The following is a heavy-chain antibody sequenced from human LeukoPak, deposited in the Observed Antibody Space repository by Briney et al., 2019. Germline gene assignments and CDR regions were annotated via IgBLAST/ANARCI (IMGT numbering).Heavy chain of an antibody. CDR2: IRYDGSNK. J-gene: IGHJ5*02. V-gene: IGHV3-30*02. CDR3: AKEYSEYYYGSSGYPLRFDP. D-gene: IGHD3-22*01. Sequence: GGSLRLSCAASGFTFSSYGMHWVRQAPGKGLEWVAFIRYDGSNKYYADSVKGRFTISRDNSKNTLYLQMNSLRAEDTAVYYCAKEYSEYYYGSSGYPLRFDPWGQGTLVTVSS. CDR1: GFTFSSYG.